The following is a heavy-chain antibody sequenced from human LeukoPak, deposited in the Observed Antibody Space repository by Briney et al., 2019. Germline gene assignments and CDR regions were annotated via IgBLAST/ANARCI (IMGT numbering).Heavy chain of an antibody. D-gene: IGHD3-10*01. Sequence: GGSLRLSCAASGFTLKNFGMHLVRQAPAKGLEWVAFIRYDGSNKYYTDSVKGRFTISRDNSKNVLDLQLNSLRPEDTAFYYCAKVLTYYPGSGSYYPDFWGQGTLVTVSS. CDR1: GFTLKNFG. CDR2: IRYDGSNK. CDR3: AKVLTYYPGSGSYYPDF. V-gene: IGHV3-30*02. J-gene: IGHJ4*02.